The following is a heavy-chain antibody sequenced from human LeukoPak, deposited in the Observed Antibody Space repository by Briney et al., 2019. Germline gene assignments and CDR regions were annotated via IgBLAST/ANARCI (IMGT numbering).Heavy chain of an antibody. D-gene: IGHD5/OR15-5a*01. J-gene: IGHJ3*02. CDR1: GFTVSSNY. CDR3: ARSNDAFDI. CDR2: IYSGGST. V-gene: IGHV3-53*01. Sequence: GGSLRLSCAASGFTVSSNYMNWVRQAPGTGLEWVSIIYSGGSTYYADSVKGRFTISRDNSKNTLYLQMNSLRAEDTAVYYCARSNDAFDIWGQGTMVTVSS.